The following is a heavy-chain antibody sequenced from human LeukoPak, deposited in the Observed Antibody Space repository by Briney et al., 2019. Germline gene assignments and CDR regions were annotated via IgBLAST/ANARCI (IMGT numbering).Heavy chain of an antibody. D-gene: IGHD1-26*01. Sequence: PSETLSLTCTVSGGSVSSSSYYWGWIRQPPGKGLEWIGSIYYSGSTYYNPSLKSRVTISVDTSRNQLSLKLTSVTAADTAIYYCSRESGAFCPFGYWGQGTLVIVPP. J-gene: IGHJ4*02. V-gene: IGHV4-39*07. CDR2: IYYSGST. CDR3: SRESGAFCPFGY. CDR1: GGSVSSSSYY.